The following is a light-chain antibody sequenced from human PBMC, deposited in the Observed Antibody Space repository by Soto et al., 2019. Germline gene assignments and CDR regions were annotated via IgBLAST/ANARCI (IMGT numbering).Light chain of an antibody. CDR3: SSYAGTRHVYV. CDR1: SSDVGGYNF. V-gene: IGLV2-8*01. Sequence: QSVLTQPPSASGSPGQSVAISCTGTSSDVGGYNFVSWYQQHPGKAPRLVIYEVTKRPSGIPDRFSGSKSGNTASLTVSGLQAEDEADYYCSSYAGTRHVYVFGTGTKVTVL. J-gene: IGLJ1*01. CDR2: EVT.